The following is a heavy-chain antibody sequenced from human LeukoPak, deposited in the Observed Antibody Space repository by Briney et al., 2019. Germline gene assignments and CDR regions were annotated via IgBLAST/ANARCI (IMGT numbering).Heavy chain of an antibody. V-gene: IGHV4-39*01. CDR3: ARHAAGVRAKRWFDP. D-gene: IGHD2-8*01. CDR2: IYYSGNT. Sequence: SETLSLTCTVSGDSISTTSYYWGWIRQPPGKGLEWIGSIYYSGNTYYNPSLKSRVTISVDTSKNQFSLKLSSVTAADTAVYYCARHAAGVRAKRWFDPWGKGTLVTVSS. J-gene: IGHJ5*02. CDR1: GDSISTTSYY.